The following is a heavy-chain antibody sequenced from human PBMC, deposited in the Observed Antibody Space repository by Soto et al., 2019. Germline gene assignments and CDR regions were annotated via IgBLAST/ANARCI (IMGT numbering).Heavy chain of an antibody. CDR1: GYTFTSNS. V-gene: IGHV1-18*04. CDR2: INVCNGNT. D-gene: IGHD6-19*01. Sequence: ASVKVSCKASGYTFTSNSIGWVRQAPGQGLEWMGWINVCNGNTKYAQQLQGRVTLTTDTSTSTAYMDLRSLRSDDTAVYYCARISNASSGWLPDYWGQGPVVTVSS. J-gene: IGHJ4*02. CDR3: ARISNASSGWLPDY.